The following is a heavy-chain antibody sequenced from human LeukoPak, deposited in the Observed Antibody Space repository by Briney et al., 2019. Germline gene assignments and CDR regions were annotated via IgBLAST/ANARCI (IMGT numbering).Heavy chain of an antibody. Sequence: PGGSLRLSCAASGFTFNTYTMNWVRQAPGKGLEWVSYISGSSGIIDYADSVRGRFTISRDNAKNSLYLQMNSLRAEDTAVYYCASSRIAAAGGDYFDYWGQGTLVTVSS. CDR3: ASSRIAAAGGDYFDY. V-gene: IGHV3-48*01. CDR2: ISGSSGII. J-gene: IGHJ4*02. CDR1: GFTFNTYT. D-gene: IGHD6-13*01.